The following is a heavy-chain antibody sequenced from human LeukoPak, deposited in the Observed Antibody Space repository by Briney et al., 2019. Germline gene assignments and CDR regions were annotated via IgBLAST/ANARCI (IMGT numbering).Heavy chain of an antibody. CDR3: ASTVVVDDFDI. V-gene: IGHV3-30*04. CDR1: GFTFSSYA. J-gene: IGHJ3*02. D-gene: IGHD4-23*01. Sequence: GRSLRLSCAASGFTFSSYAMHWVRQAPGKGLDWVAVISYDGSNKYYADSVKGRFTISRDNSKNTLYLQMNSLRAEDTAVYYCASTVVVDDFDIWGQGTMVTVSS. CDR2: ISYDGSNK.